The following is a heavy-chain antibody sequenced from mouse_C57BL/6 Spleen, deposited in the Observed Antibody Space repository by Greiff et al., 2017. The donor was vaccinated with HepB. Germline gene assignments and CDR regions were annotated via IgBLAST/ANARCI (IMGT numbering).Heavy chain of an antibody. Sequence: EVQLQQSGPGLVKPSQSLSLTCSVTGYSITSGYYWNWIRQFPGNKLEWMGYISYDGSNNYNPSLKNRISITRDTSKNQFFLKLNSVTTEDTATYYCARDRGYGSPMDDWGQGTSVTVSS. V-gene: IGHV3-6*01. J-gene: IGHJ4*01. CDR1: GYSITSGYY. D-gene: IGHD1-1*01. CDR2: ISYDGSN. CDR3: ARDRGYGSPMDD.